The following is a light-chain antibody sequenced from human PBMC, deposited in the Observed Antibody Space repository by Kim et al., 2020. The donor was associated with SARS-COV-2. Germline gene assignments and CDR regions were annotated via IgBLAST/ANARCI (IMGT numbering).Light chain of an antibody. CDR2: GRN. Sequence: SSELTQDPAASVALGQTVRITCLGDSLRSYYATWYPQKPRQAPVLVIYGRNNRPSGIPDRFSGSASGNTASLTISGAQAEDEAEFYCQSRDSGGNVVFGGGTQLTV. J-gene: IGLJ2*01. CDR1: SLRSYY. V-gene: IGLV3-19*01. CDR3: QSRDSGGNVV.